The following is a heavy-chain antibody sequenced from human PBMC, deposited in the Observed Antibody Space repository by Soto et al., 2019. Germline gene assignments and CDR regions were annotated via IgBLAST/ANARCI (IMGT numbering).Heavy chain of an antibody. Sequence: GESLRLSCAASGFKFSNYAMSWVRQAPGKGLEWVSLISATGGGTYYADSVKGRFTISRDNSHNTLYLQVHSLTAEDTAVYYCAKGRRAGGNSAFYFDFWGQGAQVTVSS. J-gene: IGHJ4*02. CDR3: AKGRRAGGNSAFYFDF. D-gene: IGHD3-16*01. CDR2: ISATGGGT. CDR1: GFKFSNYA. V-gene: IGHV3-23*01.